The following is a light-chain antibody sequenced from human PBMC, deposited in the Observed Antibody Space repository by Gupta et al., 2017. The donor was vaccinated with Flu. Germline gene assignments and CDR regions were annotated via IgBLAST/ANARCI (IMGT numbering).Light chain of an antibody. V-gene: IGKV1-33*01. CDR3: QQHDALPLT. CDR2: DAS. Sequence: DILMNPSPSSLSASVGDRVTINYQASHDIRRCLNWYQQKPGKAPKFLIFDASSLERGGPSRCSGSGFGTTFTFTIGNLQPEDFATYYCQQHDALPLTFGGGTKVEIK. J-gene: IGKJ4*01. CDR1: HDIRRC.